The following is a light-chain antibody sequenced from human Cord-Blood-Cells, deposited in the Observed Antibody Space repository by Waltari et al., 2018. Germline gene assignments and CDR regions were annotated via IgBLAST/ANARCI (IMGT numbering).Light chain of an antibody. Sequence: DIVMTQSPLYLPVTPGEPASISCRSSQGILHSNGYNYLDWYLQKPGQSPQLLIYLGSNRASGVPDRFSGSGSGTDFTLKISRVEAEDVGVYYCMQALQTPYTFGQGTKLEIK. CDR2: LGS. CDR3: MQALQTPYT. V-gene: IGKV2-28*01. J-gene: IGKJ2*01. CDR1: QGILHSNGYNY.